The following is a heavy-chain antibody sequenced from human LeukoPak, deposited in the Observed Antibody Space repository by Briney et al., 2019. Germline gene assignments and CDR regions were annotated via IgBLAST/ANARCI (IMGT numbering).Heavy chain of an antibody. D-gene: IGHD3-3*01. J-gene: IGHJ4*02. CDR3: ARGRRYDFWSGLGQDSFDY. CDR1: GYTFTGYY. Sequence: GASVKVSCKASGYTFTGYYMHWVRQAPGQGLEWMGWINPNSGGTNYAQKFQGRVTMTRDTSISTAYMELSRLRSDDTAVYYCARGRRYDFWSGLGQDSFDYWGQGTLVTVSS. V-gene: IGHV1-2*02. CDR2: INPNSGGT.